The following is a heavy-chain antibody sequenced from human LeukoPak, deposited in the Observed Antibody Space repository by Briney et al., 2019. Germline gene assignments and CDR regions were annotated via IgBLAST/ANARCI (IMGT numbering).Heavy chain of an antibody. CDR3: ARGELGGRRYCSSTSCYTTMNDY. V-gene: IGHV4-4*07. D-gene: IGHD2-2*02. CDR2: IYTSGST. Sequence: SETLSLTCTVSGGSISSYYWSWIRQPAGKGLEWIGRIYTSGSTNYNPSLKSRVTMSVDTSKNQFSLKLSSVAAADTAVYYCARGELGGRRYCSSTSCYTTMNDYWGQGTLVTVSS. CDR1: GGSISSYY. J-gene: IGHJ4*02.